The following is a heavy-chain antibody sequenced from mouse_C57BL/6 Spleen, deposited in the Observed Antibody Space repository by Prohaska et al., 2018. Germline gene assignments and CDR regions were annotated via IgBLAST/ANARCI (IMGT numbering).Heavy chain of an antibody. Sequence: EVKLEESGGGLVQPGGSMKLSCVASGFTFSNYWMNWVRQSPEKGLEWVAQLRLKVDKYAKHDAEAVKGRFTISRDDSKSSVYLQMNNLRAEDTGIYYCTGPAGSSDYLGQGTTLTVSS. V-gene: IGHV6-3*01. D-gene: IGHD1-3*01. CDR3: TGPAGSSDY. CDR1: GFTFSNYW. CDR2: LRLKVDKYAK. J-gene: IGHJ2*01.